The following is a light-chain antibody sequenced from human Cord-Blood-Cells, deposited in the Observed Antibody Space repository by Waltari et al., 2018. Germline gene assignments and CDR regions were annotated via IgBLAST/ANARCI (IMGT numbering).Light chain of an antibody. V-gene: IGKV1-5*01. CDR3: QQYNSYSLT. CDR2: DAS. CDR1: QSISSW. Sequence: DIQMTQSPSTLSASVGDRVTITCRASQSISSWLAWYQQKPGKAPKLLIYDASSLESGVPSRFSGSGSGTEFTLTISSLQPDDFATYYCQQYNSYSLTFGQGTKEEIK. J-gene: IGKJ1*01.